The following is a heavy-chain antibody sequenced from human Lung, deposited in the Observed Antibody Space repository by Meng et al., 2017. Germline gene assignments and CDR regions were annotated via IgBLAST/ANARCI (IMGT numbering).Heavy chain of an antibody. CDR1: GGAISGSY. CDR2: INHGGST. Sequence: QVQLHQWGAGVLRPSGNLSLTCAGDGGAISGSYWSWIRQSPAKGLELIGKINHGGSTNYNPSLESRVPISVDTPKNQFSLRLTSMTVADTAVYYCARERHSTIIRGVIDFWGQGALVTVSS. D-gene: IGHD3-10*01. V-gene: IGHV4-34*01. J-gene: IGHJ4*02. CDR3: ARERHSTIIRGVIDF.